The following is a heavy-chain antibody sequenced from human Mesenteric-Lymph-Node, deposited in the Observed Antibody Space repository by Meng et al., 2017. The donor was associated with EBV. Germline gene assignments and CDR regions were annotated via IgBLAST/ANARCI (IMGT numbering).Heavy chain of an antibody. D-gene: IGHD5-24*01. CDR2: INHSEST. Sequence: AQGEQWGEGLLKTSETLSLTCAVDGGSLCGDYWSWIRQPPGKGLEWIGEINHSESTNYDPSSKSRVTISVDTSKNQFSLKLSSVTDADTAVYYCARGMATIIWGQGTLVTVSS. CDR1: GGSLCGDY. CDR3: ARGMATII. J-gene: IGHJ4*02. V-gene: IGHV4-34*01.